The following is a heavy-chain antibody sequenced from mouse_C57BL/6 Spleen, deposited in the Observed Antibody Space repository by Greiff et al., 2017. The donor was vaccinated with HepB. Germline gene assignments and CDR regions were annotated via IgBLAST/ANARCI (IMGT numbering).Heavy chain of an antibody. CDR2: IDPSDSYT. CDR3: ARRGYDYDKSFDV. J-gene: IGHJ1*03. Sequence: QVQLQQPGAELVMPGASVKLSCKASGYTFTSYWMHWVKQRPGQGLEWIGEIDPSDSYTNYNQKFKGKSTLTVDKSSSTAYMQLSSLTSEDSAVYYCARRGYDYDKSFDVWGTGTTVTVSS. CDR1: GYTFTSYW. V-gene: IGHV1-69*01. D-gene: IGHD2-4*01.